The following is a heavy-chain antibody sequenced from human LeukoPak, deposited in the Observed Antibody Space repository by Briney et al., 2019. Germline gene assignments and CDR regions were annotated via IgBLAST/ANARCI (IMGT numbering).Heavy chain of an antibody. Sequence: PGRSLRLSCAASGFKFGDYGMNWVRQVPGKGLEWVSGLNWNGGSTGYADSVKGRFTISRDNGKNSLYLQMNSLRAEDTALYYCASGDFSIRGDAFDIWGQGTMVTVSS. CDR1: GFKFGDYG. J-gene: IGHJ3*02. CDR2: LNWNGGST. V-gene: IGHV3-20*04. D-gene: IGHD3-10*01. CDR3: ASGDFSIRGDAFDI.